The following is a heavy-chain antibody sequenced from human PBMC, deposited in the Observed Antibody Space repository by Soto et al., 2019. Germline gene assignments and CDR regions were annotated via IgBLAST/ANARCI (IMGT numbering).Heavy chain of an antibody. J-gene: IGHJ4*02. CDR1: GYSFRSND. CDR2: MNCNSGDT. CDR3: ARDSTSPDF. V-gene: IGHV1-8*01. D-gene: IGHD2-2*01. Sequence: QVQLVQSGAEVKKPGASVKVSCKASGYSFRSNDITWVRQAPGQGLEWMGWMNCNSGDTGYAQKFQGRVTMTRITSMSTAYMELSSLTSEDTAVYFCARDSTSPDFWGQGTLVTVSS.